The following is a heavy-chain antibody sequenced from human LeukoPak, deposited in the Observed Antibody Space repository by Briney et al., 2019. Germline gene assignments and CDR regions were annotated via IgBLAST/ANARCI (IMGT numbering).Heavy chain of an antibody. CDR1: GGSISSCY. V-gene: IGHV4-4*09. Sequence: PSETLSLTCTVSGGSISSCYWSWIRQPPGKGLEWIGYIYTSGSTDYNPSLKSRVTMSVDTSKNHFSLKLSSVTAADTAVYYCARLNYYYYYMDVWGKGTTVTVSS. J-gene: IGHJ6*03. CDR2: IYTSGST. CDR3: ARLNYYYYYMDV.